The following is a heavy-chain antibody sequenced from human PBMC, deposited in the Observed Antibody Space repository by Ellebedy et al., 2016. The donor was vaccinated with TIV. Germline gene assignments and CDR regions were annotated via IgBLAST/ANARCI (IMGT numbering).Heavy chain of an antibody. CDR2: IFYSGNT. CDR1: GGSISSSSYY. Sequence: MPSETLSLTCAVSGGSISSSSYYWGWIRQPPGKGLEWIGCIFYSGNTYYNPSLKSRLTISMDTSKNQFALKLSSVTAADTAVYYCARILRAGSDGDYFDYWGQGTQVTASS. J-gene: IGHJ4*02. V-gene: IGHV4-39*06. CDR3: ARILRAGSDGDYFDY. D-gene: IGHD3-3*01.